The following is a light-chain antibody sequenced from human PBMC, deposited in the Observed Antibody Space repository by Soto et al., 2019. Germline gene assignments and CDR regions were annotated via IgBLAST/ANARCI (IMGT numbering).Light chain of an antibody. CDR1: QSISSW. Sequence: DIQMTQSPSTLSASVGDRVTITCRASQSISSWLAWYQQKPGKAPKLLIYDASSLESGVPSRFSGSGSGTEFTLTISSLQPDDFATYYFQQYNSYPWTFGQGIKVEIK. CDR3: QQYNSYPWT. J-gene: IGKJ1*01. V-gene: IGKV1-5*01. CDR2: DAS.